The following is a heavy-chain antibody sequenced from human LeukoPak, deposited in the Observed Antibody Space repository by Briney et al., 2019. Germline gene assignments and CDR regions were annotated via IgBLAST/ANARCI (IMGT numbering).Heavy chain of an antibody. CDR3: ARHPGYSYGYGTTYFDY. Sequence: SETLSLTCTVSGGSISSYYWSWIRQPPGKGLEWIGYIYYSGSTNYNPSLKSRATISVDTSKNQFSLKLSSVTAADTAVYYCARHPGYSYGYGTTYFDYWGQGTLVTVSS. CDR1: GGSISSYY. D-gene: IGHD5-18*01. V-gene: IGHV4-59*08. CDR2: IYYSGST. J-gene: IGHJ4*02.